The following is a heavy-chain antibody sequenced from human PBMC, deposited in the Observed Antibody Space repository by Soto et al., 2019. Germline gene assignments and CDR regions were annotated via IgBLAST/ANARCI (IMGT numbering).Heavy chain of an antibody. CDR1: GFTFSSYS. V-gene: IGHV3-21*01. Sequence: GGSLRLSCAASGFTFSSYSMNWVRQAPGKGLEWVSSISSSSSYIYYADSVKGRFTISRDNAKNSLYLQMNSLRAEDTAVYYCARDLTPYYYYMDVWGKGTTVTVSS. J-gene: IGHJ6*03. CDR2: ISSSSSYI. CDR3: ARDLTPYYYYMDV.